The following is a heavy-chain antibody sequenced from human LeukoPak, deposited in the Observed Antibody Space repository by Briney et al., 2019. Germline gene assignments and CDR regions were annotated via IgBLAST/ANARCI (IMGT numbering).Heavy chain of an antibody. D-gene: IGHD1-1*01. CDR1: GGSISSFY. J-gene: IGHJ4*02. Sequence: SETLSLTCTVSGGSISSFYWSWIRQPPGKGLEWIGYIYDSGNTNYNPSLKSRVTISVDTSKNQFSLKLSSVTAADTAVYYCARDRTGITAVFDYWGQGTLVTVSS. V-gene: IGHV4-59*12. CDR3: ARDRTGITAVFDY. CDR2: IYDSGNT.